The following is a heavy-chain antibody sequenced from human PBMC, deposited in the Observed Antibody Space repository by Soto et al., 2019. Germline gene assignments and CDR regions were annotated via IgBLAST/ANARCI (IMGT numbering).Heavy chain of an antibody. D-gene: IGHD2-15*01. V-gene: IGHV2-26*01. CDR2: IFSNDEK. CDR3: ARIPLYCSGGSCYGYYYYGMDV. CDR1: GFSLSKARMG. Sequence: QVTLKESGPVLVKPTETLTLTCTVSGFSLSKARMGVSWIRQPPGKALEWLAHIFSNDEKSYSTSLKSRLTISKDTSKSQVVLTMTNMDPVDTATYYCARIPLYCSGGSCYGYYYYGMDVWGQGTTVTVSS. J-gene: IGHJ6*02.